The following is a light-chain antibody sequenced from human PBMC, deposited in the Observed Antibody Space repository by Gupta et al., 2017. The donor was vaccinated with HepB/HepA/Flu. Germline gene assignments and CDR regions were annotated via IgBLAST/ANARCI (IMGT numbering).Light chain of an antibody. Sequence: QSALTQPASVSGSPGHSITISCTGTTSDVGGYDYVSWYQQHPGKAPKLMIYAVNNRPSGVSNRFSGSKSGNSASLTISGLQAEDEADYYCSSYTTSSTLFGGGTKLTVL. J-gene: IGLJ2*01. CDR3: SSYTTSSTL. CDR1: TSDVGGYDY. V-gene: IGLV2-14*03. CDR2: AVN.